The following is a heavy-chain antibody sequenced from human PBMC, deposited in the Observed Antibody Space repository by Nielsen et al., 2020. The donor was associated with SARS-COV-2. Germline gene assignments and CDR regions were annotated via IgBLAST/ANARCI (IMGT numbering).Heavy chain of an antibody. CDR1: GYTLTELS. CDR3: ATRSWDSTVPKVMNTNYYYYYYMDV. Sequence: ASVKVSCKVSGYTLTELSMHWVRQAPGKGLEWMGGFDPEDGETIYAQKFQGRVTMTEDTSTDTAYMELSSLRSEDTAVYYCATRSWDSTVPKVMNTNYYYYYYMDVGGKGTTVTVSS. CDR2: FDPEDGET. D-gene: IGHD4-11*01. J-gene: IGHJ6*03. V-gene: IGHV1-24*01.